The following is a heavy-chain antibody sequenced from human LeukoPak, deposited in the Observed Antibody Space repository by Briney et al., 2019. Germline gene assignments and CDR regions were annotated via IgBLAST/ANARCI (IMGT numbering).Heavy chain of an antibody. CDR2: ISYDGRNK. J-gene: IGHJ4*02. V-gene: IGHV3-30*03. CDR3: ASITVTTSY. Sequence: PGGSLRLSCAASGFTFSSYGMQWVRQAPGKGLEWVAVISYDGRNKYYADSVKGRFTISRDNAKNSLYLQMNSLRAEDTAVYYCASITVTTSYWGQGTLVTVSS. D-gene: IGHD4-17*01. CDR1: GFTFSSYG.